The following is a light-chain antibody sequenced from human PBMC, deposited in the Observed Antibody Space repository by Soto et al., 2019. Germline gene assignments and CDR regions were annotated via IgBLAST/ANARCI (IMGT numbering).Light chain of an antibody. J-gene: IGLJ2*01. CDR2: NNN. V-gene: IGLV1-47*01. CDR1: RSNIGSNF. Sequence: QSVLTQPPSASGTPGQRVTLSCSGSRSNIGSNFVYWYRQLPGTAPKLLIYNNNQRPSGVPDRFSGSKSGASASLAISGLRSEDEAEYFCAASDDSLSGHVAFGGGTKVTVL. CDR3: AASDDSLSGHVA.